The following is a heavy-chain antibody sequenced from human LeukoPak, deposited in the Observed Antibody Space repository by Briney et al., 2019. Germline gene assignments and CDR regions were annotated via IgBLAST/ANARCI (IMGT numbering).Heavy chain of an antibody. CDR1: GGSISSSSYY. V-gene: IGHV4-39*01. J-gene: IGHJ6*03. D-gene: IGHD1-26*01. CDR3: ARPRRMGTILRRENTARHSGNYYMDV. CDR2: IYYSGST. Sequence: SETLSLTCTVSGGSISSSSYYWGWIRQPPGKGLEWIGSIYYSGSTYYNPSLKSRVTISVDTSKNQFSLKLSSVTAADTAVYYCARPRRMGTILRRENTARHSGNYYMDVWGKGTTVTVSS.